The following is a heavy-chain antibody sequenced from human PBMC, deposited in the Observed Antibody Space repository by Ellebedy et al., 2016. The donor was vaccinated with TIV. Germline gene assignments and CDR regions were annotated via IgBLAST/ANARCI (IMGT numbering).Heavy chain of an antibody. CDR2: INHSGST. D-gene: IGHD2-15*01. J-gene: IGHJ5*02. CDR3: ARGLGYCSGGSCYSGFWFDP. V-gene: IGHV4-34*01. CDR1: GGSFSGYY. Sequence: SETLSLXXAVYGGSFSGYYWSWIRQPPGKGLEWIGEINHSGSTNYNPSLKSRVTISVDTSKNQFSLKLNSVTAADTAVYHCARGLGYCSGGSCYSGFWFDPWGQGTLVTVSS.